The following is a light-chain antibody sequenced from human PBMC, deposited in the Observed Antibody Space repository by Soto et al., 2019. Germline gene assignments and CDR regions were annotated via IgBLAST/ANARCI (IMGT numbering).Light chain of an antibody. CDR1: QSVSSY. J-gene: IGKJ1*01. CDR3: QQRGNWPLT. Sequence: EIVLTQSPATLSLSPGERATLSCRASQSVSSYFAWYQQKPGQAPRLLIYDASNRATGLPARFSGSGSGTDFTLTISSLQPEDFAVYYCQQRGNWPLTFGQGTKVEIK. V-gene: IGKV3-11*01. CDR2: DAS.